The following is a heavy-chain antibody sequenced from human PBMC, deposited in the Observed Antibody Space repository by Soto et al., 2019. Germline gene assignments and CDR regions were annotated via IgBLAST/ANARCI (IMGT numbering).Heavy chain of an antibody. J-gene: IGHJ6*02. CDR1: GGSISSGGYY. V-gene: IGHV4-31*03. D-gene: IGHD5-12*01. CDR3: AASCVACGGFNYYGMDV. CDR2: IYYSGSK. Sequence: QVQLQESGPGLVKPSQTLSLTCTVSGGSISSGGYYWSWIRQHPGKGLAWIGYIYYSGSKYYNPSLKSRVTISVDTSKNQFSLKRSSVTAADTAVYYCAASCVACGGFNYYGMDVWGQGTTVTVSS.